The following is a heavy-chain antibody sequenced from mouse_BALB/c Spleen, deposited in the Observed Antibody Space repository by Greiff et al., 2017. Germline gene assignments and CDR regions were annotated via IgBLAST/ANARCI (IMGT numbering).Heavy chain of an antibody. CDR2: IWSDGST. Sequence: QVQLQQSGPDLVAPSQSLSITCTVSGFSLTSYGVHWVRQPPGKGLEWLVVIWSDGSTTYNSALKSRLSISKDNSKSQVFLKMNSLQTDDTAMYYCARHSSPYYAMDYWGQGTSVTVSS. V-gene: IGHV2-6-2*01. J-gene: IGHJ4*01. CDR3: ARHSSPYYAMDY. CDR1: GFSLTSYG. D-gene: IGHD1-1*01.